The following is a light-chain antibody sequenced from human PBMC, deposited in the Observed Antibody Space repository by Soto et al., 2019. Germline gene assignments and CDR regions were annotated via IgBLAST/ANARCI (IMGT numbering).Light chain of an antibody. CDR2: GAS. CDR3: QQYSRAPLT. Sequence: EIVLTHSPGTLSLSPGERATLSCRASQSVTNNYLAWYQQKPGQAPRLVIYGASSRATGIPDRFSASGSGTDFTLTISRLEPEDFAVYYCQQYSRAPLTFGQGPKVEIK. V-gene: IGKV3-20*01. CDR1: QSVTNNY. J-gene: IGKJ1*01.